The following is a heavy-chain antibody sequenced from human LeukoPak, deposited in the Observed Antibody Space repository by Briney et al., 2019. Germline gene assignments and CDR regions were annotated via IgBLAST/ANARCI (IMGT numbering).Heavy chain of an antibody. CDR2: IYSGGST. CDR1: GFTVSSNY. V-gene: IGHV3-53*01. Sequence: GGSLRLSCAASGFTVSSNYMSCVRQAPGKGLEWVSVIYSGGSTYYADSVKGRFTISRDNSKNTLYLQMNSLRAEDTAVYYCARLSDSSGYLGDFDYWGQGTLVTVSS. CDR3: ARLSDSSGYLGDFDY. J-gene: IGHJ4*02. D-gene: IGHD3-22*01.